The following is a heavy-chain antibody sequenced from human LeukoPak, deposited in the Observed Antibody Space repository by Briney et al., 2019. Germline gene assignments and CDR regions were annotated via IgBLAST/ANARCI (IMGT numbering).Heavy chain of an antibody. CDR2: IYYSGST. V-gene: IGHV4-59*12. CDR3: AHSTSSLPTDS. J-gene: IGHJ4*02. Sequence: SETLSLTCTVSGDSISSYYWSWIRQPPGKGLEWIGYIYYSGSTKYNPSLKSRVTISVDTSKNQFSLNLTSVTAADTAVYYCAHSTSSLPTDSWGQGNLVIVSS. D-gene: IGHD6-6*01. CDR1: GDSISSYY.